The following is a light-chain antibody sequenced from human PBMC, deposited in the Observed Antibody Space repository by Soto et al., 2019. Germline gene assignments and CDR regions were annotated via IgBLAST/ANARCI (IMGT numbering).Light chain of an antibody. CDR3: SSYAGSKSV. CDR2: EVS. J-gene: IGLJ1*01. CDR1: SSDVGGYVY. Sequence: QSALTQPPSASGSPGQSVTISCTGTSSDVGGYVYVSWYQQHPGKVPKLVIYEVSKRPSGVPDRFSGSKSGNTASLTISGIQADDEADYYCSSYAGSKSVFGTGTKLTVL. V-gene: IGLV2-8*01.